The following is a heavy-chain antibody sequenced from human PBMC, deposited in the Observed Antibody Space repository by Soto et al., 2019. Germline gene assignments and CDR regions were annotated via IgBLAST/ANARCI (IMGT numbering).Heavy chain of an antibody. CDR1: GYTFTTYG. J-gene: IGHJ6*02. D-gene: IGHD6-19*01. CDR2: INGYNGNT. V-gene: IGHV1-18*01. Sequence: QAQLEQSGAEVKKPGDSMKVSCKAFGYTFTTYGISWVRQAPGQGLEWMGWINGYNGNTDYPQKLQGRVTMTTDTSTSTAYMALRSLRSDDTAVYYCAREGSAPYYYYGMDVWGQGTTVTVSS. CDR3: AREGSAPYYYYGMDV.